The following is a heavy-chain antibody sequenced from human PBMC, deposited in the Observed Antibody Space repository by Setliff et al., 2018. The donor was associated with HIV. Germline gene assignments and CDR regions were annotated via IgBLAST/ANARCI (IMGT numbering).Heavy chain of an antibody. D-gene: IGHD3-3*01. CDR3: TRPKVPYDFWSGPEV. Sequence: PSETVSLTCTVSGGSISSHYWSWIRQPPGKGLEWIGYIYYSGSTNYNPSLKSRVTISVDTSKNQFSLKLSSVTAADTAVYYCTRPKVPYDFWSGPEVWGQGTLVTVSS. CDR2: IYYSGST. V-gene: IGHV4-59*11. CDR1: GGSISSHY. J-gene: IGHJ4*02.